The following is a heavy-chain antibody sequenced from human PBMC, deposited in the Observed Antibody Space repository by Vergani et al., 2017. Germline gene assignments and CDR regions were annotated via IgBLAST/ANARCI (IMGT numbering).Heavy chain of an antibody. CDR3: LHRLGYFDWDWAFDV. V-gene: IGHV2-5*01. CDR2: VYWNDDE. D-gene: IGHD3-9*01. Sequence: QITLRESGPTLVKPTQTLTLTCTFSGFSLTTGGEGVGWIRQPPGRALEWLAVVYWNDDERYSPSLKSRVTIPKDTAKNEVILTIATMDPVDTATYYCLHRLGYFDWDWAFDVCGPGTMVTVSS. J-gene: IGHJ3*01. CDR1: GFSLTTGGEG.